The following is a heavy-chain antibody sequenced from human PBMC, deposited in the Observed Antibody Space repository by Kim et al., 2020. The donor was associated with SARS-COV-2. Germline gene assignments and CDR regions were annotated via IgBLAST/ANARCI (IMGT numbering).Heavy chain of an antibody. V-gene: IGHV4-34*01. Sequence: SETLSLTCAVYGGSFSGYYWSWIRQPPGKGLEWIGEINHSGSTNYNPSLKSRVTISVDTSKNQFSLKLSSVTAADTAVYYCASGVRIAAAAHPLDYWGQG. CDR3: ASGVRIAAAAHPLDY. D-gene: IGHD6-13*01. CDR2: INHSGST. CDR1: GGSFSGYY. J-gene: IGHJ4*02.